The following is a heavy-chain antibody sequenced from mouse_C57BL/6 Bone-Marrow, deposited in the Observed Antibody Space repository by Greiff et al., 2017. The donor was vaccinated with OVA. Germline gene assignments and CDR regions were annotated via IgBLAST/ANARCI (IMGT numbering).Heavy chain of an antibody. CDR2: IDPAHGHT. CDR3: APGGYYRAWFAY. D-gene: IGHD2-3*01. V-gene: IGHV14-3*01. Sequence: VQLQQSVAALVRPGASVKLSCTASGFNIKNTYMHWVKQRPEQGLEWIGRIDPAHGHTKYAPQFQGKATITAATSSSTAYLKLSSRTSEETAIYYCAPGGYYRAWFAYWGQGTLVTVSA. CDR1: GFNIKNTY. J-gene: IGHJ3*01.